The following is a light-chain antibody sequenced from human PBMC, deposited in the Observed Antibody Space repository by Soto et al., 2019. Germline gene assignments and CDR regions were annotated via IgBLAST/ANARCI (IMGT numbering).Light chain of an antibody. J-gene: IGKJ4*01. CDR2: AAS. CDR1: QSISNY. Sequence: DIRMTQSPSSLSASVGDRVTITCRASQSISNYLNWYQQKPGKAPKLLIYAASSLQRGVPSRFSGGGSGTDFTLTIGGLQPEDFAAYYCQQSNSSLTFGGGTKVEIK. V-gene: IGKV1-39*01. CDR3: QQSNSSLT.